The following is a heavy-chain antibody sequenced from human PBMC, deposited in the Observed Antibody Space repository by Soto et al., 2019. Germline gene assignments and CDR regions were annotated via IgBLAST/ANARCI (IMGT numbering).Heavy chain of an antibody. CDR2: ISYDGSKK. D-gene: IGHD5-12*01. CDR1: GLTIRSYA. J-gene: IGHJ5*02. Sequence: QVQLVESGAGVVQPGRSLRLSSAASGLTIRSYAMHWVREAPGKGLGWVAVISYDGSKKFHADAVKGRFTISRDHSKNTLYLQMNSLRAEDTAVYYCARDRAVDAPNWFDPWGQGTLVTVSS. CDR3: ARDRAVDAPNWFDP. V-gene: IGHV3-30-3*01.